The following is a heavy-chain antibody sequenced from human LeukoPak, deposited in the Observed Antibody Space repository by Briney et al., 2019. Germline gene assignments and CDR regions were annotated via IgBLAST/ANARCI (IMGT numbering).Heavy chain of an antibody. D-gene: IGHD3-16*01. CDR3: ARGLYPGY. CDR2: IRGSSGSTI. Sequence: GGSLRLSCAASGFTLRNYDINWVRQAPGKGLEWVSVIRGSSGSTIYYADSVKGRFTISRDNAKNSLYLQMNSLRAEDTAVYYCARGLYPGYWGQGTLVTVSS. J-gene: IGHJ4*02. V-gene: IGHV3-48*04. CDR1: GFTLRNYD.